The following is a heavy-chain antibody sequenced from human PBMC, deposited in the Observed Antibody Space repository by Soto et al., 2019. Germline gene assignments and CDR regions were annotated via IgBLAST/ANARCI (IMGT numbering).Heavy chain of an antibody. J-gene: IGHJ4*02. Sequence: QLQLQESGSGLVKPSQTLSLTCAVSGGSISSGGYSWSWIRQPPGKGLEWIGYIYHSGSTYYNPSYKGRAPISVDRSKNQFSLKLSSVPAADTAVYYCASSHAGAHITAAVHWGQGTLVTVSS. CDR3: ASSHAGAHITAAVH. CDR2: IYHSGST. D-gene: IGHD6-13*01. V-gene: IGHV4-30-2*01. CDR1: GGSISSGGYS.